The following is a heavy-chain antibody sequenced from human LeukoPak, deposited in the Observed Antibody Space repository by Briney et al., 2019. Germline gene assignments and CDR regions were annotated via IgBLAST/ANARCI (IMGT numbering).Heavy chain of an antibody. CDR2: ISSSSTYI. Sequence: GSLRLSCAASGFTFSSYSMNWVRQAPGKGLEWVSSISSSSTYIYYADSVKGRFTISRDNAKSSLYLQMNSLRAEDTAVYYCAGAPDYYDNSGYYKGWYFDYWGQGTLVTVSS. D-gene: IGHD3-22*01. CDR3: AGAPDYYDNSGYYKGWYFDY. J-gene: IGHJ4*02. V-gene: IGHV3-21*01. CDR1: GFTFSSYS.